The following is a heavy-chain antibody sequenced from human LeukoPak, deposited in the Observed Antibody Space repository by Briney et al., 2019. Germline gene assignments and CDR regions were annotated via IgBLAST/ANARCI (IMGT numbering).Heavy chain of an antibody. CDR3: ARGVSPKPYYDILTGYPPDAFEI. D-gene: IGHD3-9*01. CDR1: GYTFTSYY. Sequence: ASVKVSCKASGYTFTSYYMHWVRQAPGRGLEWMGIINPSGGSTSYAQKFQGRVTMTRDTSTSTVYMELSSLRSEDTAVYYCARGVSPKPYYDILTGYPPDAFEIWGQGTMVTVSS. V-gene: IGHV1-46*01. J-gene: IGHJ3*02. CDR2: INPSGGST.